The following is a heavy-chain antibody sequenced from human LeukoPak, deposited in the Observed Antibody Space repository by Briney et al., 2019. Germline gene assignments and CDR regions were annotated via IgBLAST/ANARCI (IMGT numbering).Heavy chain of an antibody. V-gene: IGHV4-30-4*08. Sequence: LRLSCAASGFTFSDYYMSWIRQPPGKGLEWIGYIYYSGSTYYNPSLKSRVTISVDTSKSQFSLKLTSVTAADTAVYYCARVYWGSSSSPIDYWGQGTLVTVSS. CDR2: IYYSGST. J-gene: IGHJ4*02. CDR3: ARVYWGSSSSPIDY. D-gene: IGHD6-6*01. CDR1: GFTFSDYY.